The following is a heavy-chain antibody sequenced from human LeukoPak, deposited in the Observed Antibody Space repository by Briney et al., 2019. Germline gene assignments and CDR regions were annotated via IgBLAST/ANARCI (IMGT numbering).Heavy chain of an antibody. J-gene: IGHJ4*02. CDR1: GGSISSGSYY. CDR2: IHTSVNP. CDR3: ARSSWASFDY. Sequence: SETLSLTCTVSGGSISSGSYYWGWIRQPAGKGLECIGRIHTSVNPNYNFSLKSRVTISLDTSKNQFSLKLSSVTAADTAVYYCARSSWASFDYWGQGTLVTVSS. D-gene: IGHD6-13*01. V-gene: IGHV4-61*02.